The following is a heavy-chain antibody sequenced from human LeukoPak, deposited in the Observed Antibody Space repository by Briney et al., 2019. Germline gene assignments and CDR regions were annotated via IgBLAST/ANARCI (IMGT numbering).Heavy chain of an antibody. J-gene: IGHJ6*02. CDR3: ARGTSVVPAAMSGDYYYYGMDV. V-gene: IGHV3-7*01. Sequence: GGSLRLSCAASGFTFSSYWMSWVRQAPGKGLEWVANIKQDGSEKYYVDSVKGRFTISRDNAKNSLYLQMTSLRAEDTAVYYCARGTSVVPAAMSGDYYYYGMDVWGQGTTVTVSS. CDR2: IKQDGSEK. CDR1: GFTFSSYW. D-gene: IGHD2-2*01.